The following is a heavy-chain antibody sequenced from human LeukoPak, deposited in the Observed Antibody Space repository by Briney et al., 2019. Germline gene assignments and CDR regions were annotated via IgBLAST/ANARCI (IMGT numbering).Heavy chain of an antibody. J-gene: IGHJ3*02. CDR2: IYYSGST. V-gene: IGHV4-31*01. Sequence: SETLSLTCTVSGGSISSGGYYWSWIRQHPGEGLEWIGYIYYSGSTYYNPSLKSQVTISVDTSKNQFSLKLSSVTAADTAVYYCARKGGSRPNDAFDIWGQGTMVTVSS. CDR1: GGSISSGGYY. D-gene: IGHD2-15*01. CDR3: ARKGGSRPNDAFDI.